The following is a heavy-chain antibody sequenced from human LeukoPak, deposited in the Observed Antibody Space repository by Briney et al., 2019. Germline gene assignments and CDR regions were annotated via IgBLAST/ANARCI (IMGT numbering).Heavy chain of an antibody. J-gene: IGHJ3*02. Sequence: GWSLTLSCSASGFTFSSYAMHWVRQAPGKGLEYVSAISSNGGSTYYADSVKGRFTNSRDNSKNTLYLQMSSLRAEDTAVYYCVKLVGYYYDSSGYLHDAFDIWGQGTMVTVSS. CDR1: GFTFSSYA. CDR3: VKLVGYYYDSSGYLHDAFDI. CDR2: ISSNGGST. D-gene: IGHD3-22*01. V-gene: IGHV3-64D*09.